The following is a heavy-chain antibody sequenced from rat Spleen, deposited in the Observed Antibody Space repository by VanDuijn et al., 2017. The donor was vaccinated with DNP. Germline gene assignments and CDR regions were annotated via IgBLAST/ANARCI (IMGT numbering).Heavy chain of an antibody. CDR3: ASVWPLVY. CDR2: ISTSGDNT. V-gene: IGHV5S13*01. J-gene: IGHJ3*01. D-gene: IGHD1-3*01. Sequence: EVQLVESGGGLVQPGRSLKLSCAASGFTFSKYGMAWVRQAPTKGLEWVASISTSGDNTYYRDSVKGRFTISRDNGKNTLYLHMDSLRSEDTATYYCASVWPLVYWGQGTLVTVSS. CDR1: GFTFSKYG.